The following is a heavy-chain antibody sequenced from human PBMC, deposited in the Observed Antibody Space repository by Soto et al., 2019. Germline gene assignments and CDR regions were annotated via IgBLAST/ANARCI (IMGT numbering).Heavy chain of an antibody. Sequence: QIQLVQSGAEVKKPGASVKVSCKASGYTFTSYGISWVRQAPGQGLEWMGWINGYNGNTNYEQKLQGRVTMTTDTSTTTAYMELRSLRSDDAAVYYCARVRGYDSSGYSPLWGQGTLVTVSS. J-gene: IGHJ4*02. CDR3: ARVRGYDSSGYSPL. D-gene: IGHD3-22*01. V-gene: IGHV1-18*01. CDR1: GYTFTSYG. CDR2: INGYNGNT.